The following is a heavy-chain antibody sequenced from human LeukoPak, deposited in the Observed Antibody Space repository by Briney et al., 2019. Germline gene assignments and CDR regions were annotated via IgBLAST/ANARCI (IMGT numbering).Heavy chain of an antibody. V-gene: IGHV2-5*02. Sequence: ESGPTLLKPTQTLTLTCTFSGFSLRTSGVGVGWIRQPPGKALEWLSLIYWDDDKRYSPSLKSRLTITKDTSKNQVVLTMTNMDPVDTATYYCAHSGNTMVRGDIGDYWGQGTLVTVSS. CDR3: AHSGNTMVRGDIGDY. D-gene: IGHD3-10*01. CDR2: IYWDDDK. CDR1: GFSLRTSGVG. J-gene: IGHJ4*02.